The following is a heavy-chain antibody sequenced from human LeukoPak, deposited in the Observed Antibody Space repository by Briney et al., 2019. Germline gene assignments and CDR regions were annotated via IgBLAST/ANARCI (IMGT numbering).Heavy chain of an antibody. CDR3: ASGRRSYCSSTSCRHYYYYMDV. J-gene: IGHJ6*03. D-gene: IGHD2-2*01. CDR1: GGSFSGYY. CDR2: INHSGST. V-gene: IGHV4-34*01. Sequence: SETLSLTCAVYGGSFSGYYWSWIRQPPGKGMEWIGEINHSGSTNYNPSLKSRVTISVDTSKNQFSLKLSSVTAADTAVYYRASGRRSYCSSTSCRHYYYYMDVWGKGTTVTVSS.